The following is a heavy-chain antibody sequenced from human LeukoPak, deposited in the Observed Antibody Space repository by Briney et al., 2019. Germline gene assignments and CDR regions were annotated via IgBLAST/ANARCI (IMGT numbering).Heavy chain of an antibody. Sequence: ASVKVSCKASGYTFTGYYMHWVRQAPGQGLEWMGWINPNSGGTNYAQKFQGRVTMTRDTSISTAYMELSRLRSDDTAVYYCARDPIPVAGTIDYWGQGTLATVSS. CDR1: GYTFTGYY. D-gene: IGHD6-19*01. V-gene: IGHV1-2*02. CDR2: INPNSGGT. J-gene: IGHJ4*02. CDR3: ARDPIPVAGTIDY.